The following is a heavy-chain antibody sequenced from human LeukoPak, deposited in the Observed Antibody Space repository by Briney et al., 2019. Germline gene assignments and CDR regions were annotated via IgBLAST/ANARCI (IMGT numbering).Heavy chain of an antibody. CDR2: ISSSSSYI. Sequence: PGGSLRLSCAASGFTFSSYSMNWVRQAPGKGLEWVSSISSSSSYIYYADSVKGRFTISRDNAKNSLYLQMNSLRAEATAVYYCARASGEWLVEHFDYWGQGTLVTVSP. D-gene: IGHD6-19*01. J-gene: IGHJ4*02. CDR1: GFTFSSYS. V-gene: IGHV3-21*01. CDR3: ARASGEWLVEHFDY.